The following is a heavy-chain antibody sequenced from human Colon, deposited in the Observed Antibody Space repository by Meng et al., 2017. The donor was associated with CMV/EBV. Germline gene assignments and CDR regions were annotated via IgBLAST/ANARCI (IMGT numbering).Heavy chain of an antibody. CDR2: IFPGESDT. V-gene: IGHV5-51*01. J-gene: IGHJ6*02. D-gene: IGHD3-10*01. CDR3: AKHHITVLYGMDV. Sequence: GESLKISCKTSGYGFSNYWIGWVRQMPGKGLEWVGIIFPGESDTRYSASFQGQVTISADKSISTAYLQIKSLKASDTAIYYCAKHHITVLYGMDVWGQGTTVTVSS. CDR1: GYGFSNYW.